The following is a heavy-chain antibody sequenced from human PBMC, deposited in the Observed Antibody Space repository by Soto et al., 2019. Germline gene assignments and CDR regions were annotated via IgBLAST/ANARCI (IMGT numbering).Heavy chain of an antibody. CDR2: ISAYNGNT. D-gene: IGHD3-9*01. Sequence: ASVKVSCKASGYTFTSYGISWVRQAPGQGLEWMGWISAYNGNTNYAQKLQGRVTMTTDTSTSTAYMELRSLRSDDTAVYYCARVGYTLPYFAWFDPWGQGTPVTVSS. CDR1: GYTFTSYG. CDR3: ARVGYTLPYFAWFDP. J-gene: IGHJ5*02. V-gene: IGHV1-18*01.